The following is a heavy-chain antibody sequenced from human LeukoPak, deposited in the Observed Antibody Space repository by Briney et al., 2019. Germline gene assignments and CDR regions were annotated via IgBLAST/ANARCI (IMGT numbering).Heavy chain of an antibody. V-gene: IGHV4-34*01. D-gene: IGHD1-7*01. J-gene: IGHJ5*02. CDR2: INHSGST. CDR3: ARGGKYNWNYVFEYWFDP. CDR1: GGSFSGYY. Sequence: SETLSLTCAVYGGSFSGYYWSWIRQPPGKGLEWIGEINHSGSTNYNPSLKSRVTISVDTSKNQFSLKLSSVTAADTAVYYCARGGKYNWNYVFEYWFDPWGQGTLVTVSS.